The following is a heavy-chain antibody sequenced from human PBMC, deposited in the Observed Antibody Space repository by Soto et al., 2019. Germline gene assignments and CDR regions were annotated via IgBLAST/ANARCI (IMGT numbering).Heavy chain of an antibody. CDR3: ARQYYDFWVPSGLLDY. Sequence: GGSLRLSCAASGFTFSSYGMHWVRQAPGKGLEWVAVIWYDGSNKYYADSVKGRFTISRDNSKNTLYLQMNSLRAEDTAVYYCARQYYDFWVPSGLLDYWGQGTLVTVSS. J-gene: IGHJ4*02. CDR1: GFTFSSYG. CDR2: IWYDGSNK. V-gene: IGHV3-33*01. D-gene: IGHD3-3*01.